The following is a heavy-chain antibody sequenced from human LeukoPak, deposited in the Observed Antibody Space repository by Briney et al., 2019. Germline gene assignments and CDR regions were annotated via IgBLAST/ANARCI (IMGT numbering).Heavy chain of an antibody. CDR2: IYYSGST. CDR1: GGSISSSSYY. Sequence: SETLSLTCTVSGGSISSSSYYWGWIRQPPGKGLEWIGSIYYSGSTYYNPSLKSRVTISVDTSKNQFSLKLSSVTAADTAVYYCARHSPQPDYWGQGTLVTVSS. V-gene: IGHV4-39*01. J-gene: IGHJ4*02. CDR3: ARHSPQPDY. D-gene: IGHD1-14*01.